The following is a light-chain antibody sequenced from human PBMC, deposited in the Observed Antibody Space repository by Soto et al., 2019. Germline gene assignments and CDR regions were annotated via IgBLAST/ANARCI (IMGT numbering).Light chain of an antibody. CDR3: QQGTDWPPGT. CDR2: GAS. Sequence: EIVLTQSPGTLSLSPVERATLSCRASQSVSNNYLAWYQQKPGQAPRLLIYGASNRATGIPDRFRGSGSGTDFTLTISSLEPEDLALYYCQQGTDWPPGTVGQGTKVDIK. CDR1: QSVSNNY. J-gene: IGKJ1*01. V-gene: IGKV3D-20*02.